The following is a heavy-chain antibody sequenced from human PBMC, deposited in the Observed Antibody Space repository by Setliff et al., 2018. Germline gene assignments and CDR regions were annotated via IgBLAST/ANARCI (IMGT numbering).Heavy chain of an antibody. CDR3: ARVVRDQLLFSVYYSYMDV. D-gene: IGHD2-21*02. Sequence: SETLSLTCNVSGASVSSHYWDWIRQPPGKGLEWIGFISYSGITTYNVSLKSRVTILVDTSKNQFSLKLSSVTAADTAVYYCARVVRDQLLFSVYYSYMDVWGKGTTVTVSS. V-gene: IGHV4-59*02. CDR1: GASVSSHY. CDR2: ISYSGIT. J-gene: IGHJ6*03.